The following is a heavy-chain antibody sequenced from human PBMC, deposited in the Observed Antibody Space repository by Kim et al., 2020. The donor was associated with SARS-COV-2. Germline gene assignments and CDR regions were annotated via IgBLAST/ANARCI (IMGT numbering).Heavy chain of an antibody. J-gene: IGHJ3*02. CDR2: ISGSGGST. CDR3: AKDKWEPQRPRGFDI. V-gene: IGHV3-23*01. Sequence: GGSLRLSCAVSGFTFSSYAMSWVRQAPGKGLEWVSAISGSGGSTYYADPVKGRFTISRDNSKDTLYLLMNSLRAEDTALYYCAKDKWEPQRPRGFDIWGQGTMVTVSS. D-gene: IGHD1-26*01. CDR1: GFTFSSYA.